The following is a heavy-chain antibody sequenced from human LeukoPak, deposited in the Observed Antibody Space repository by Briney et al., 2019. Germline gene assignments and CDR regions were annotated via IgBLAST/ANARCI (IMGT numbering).Heavy chain of an antibody. CDR3: ARVNMRFGQQLFFGDY. J-gene: IGHJ4*02. CDR1: GYTFTSYG. V-gene: IGHV1-69*13. CDR2: VIPIFGTA. Sequence: SVKVSCKASGYTFTSYGISWVRQAPGQGLEWMGGVIPIFGTASYAQKFQGRVTITADESTTTAYMELSSLRSEDTAVYYCARVNMRFGQQLFFGDYWGQGTLVTVSS. D-gene: IGHD6-13*01.